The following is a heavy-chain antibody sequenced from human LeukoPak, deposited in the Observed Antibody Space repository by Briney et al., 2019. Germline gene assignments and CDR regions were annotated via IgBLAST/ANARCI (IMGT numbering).Heavy chain of an antibody. J-gene: IGHJ6*02. CDR1: GYTFTSYD. CDR2: MNPNSGNT. CDR3: ARDSSFGQQLVNIYYYYGMDV. Sequence: ASVKVSCKASGYTFTSYDINWVRQATGQGLEWMGWMNPNSGNTGYAQKLQGRVTMTTDTSTSTAYMELRSLRSDDTAVYYCARDSSFGQQLVNIYYYYGMDVWGQGTTVTVSS. D-gene: IGHD6-13*01. V-gene: IGHV1-8*01.